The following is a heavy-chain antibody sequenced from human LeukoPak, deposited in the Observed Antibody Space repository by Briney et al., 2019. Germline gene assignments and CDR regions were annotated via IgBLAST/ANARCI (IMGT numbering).Heavy chain of an antibody. V-gene: IGHV3-74*03. J-gene: IGHJ4*01. CDR3: ARDVELVYYDSTAYDY. Sequence: GGSLRLACAASGLTFSAYWMHWVRQAPGKGLVWVSRIGSDGGSTTYADSVRGRFTISRDNARNTLYLQMNSLRAEDTAVYYCARDVELVYYDSTAYDYWGQGTLVTVSS. CDR1: GLTFSAYW. CDR2: IGSDGGST. D-gene: IGHD3-22*01.